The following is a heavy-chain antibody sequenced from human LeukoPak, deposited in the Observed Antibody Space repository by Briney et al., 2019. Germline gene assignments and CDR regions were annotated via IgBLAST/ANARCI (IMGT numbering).Heavy chain of an antibody. CDR1: GYTFTSYG. CDR2: ISAYNGNT. Sequence: ASVKVSCKASGYTFTSYGISWVRQAPGQGLECMGWISAYNGNTNYAQKLQGRVTMTTDTSTSTAYMELRSLRSDDTAVYYCARDDSITGTSGGFDYWGQGTLVTVSS. J-gene: IGHJ4*02. CDR3: ARDDSITGTSGGFDY. V-gene: IGHV1-18*01. D-gene: IGHD1-20*01.